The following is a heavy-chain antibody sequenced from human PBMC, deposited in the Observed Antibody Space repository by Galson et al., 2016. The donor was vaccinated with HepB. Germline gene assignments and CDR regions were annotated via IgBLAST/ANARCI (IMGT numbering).Heavy chain of an antibody. CDR3: ARSATNDYGARYFDY. Sequence: PALVKPTQTLTLTCTFSGFSLSTSGLSVSWIRQPPGKALEWLTLVDWDDDKYYSTSLLTRLTISKDTSKNQVVLTMTNMDPVDTGTYYCARSATNDYGARYFDYWGLGTLVTVSS. D-gene: IGHD4-17*01. CDR2: VDWDDDK. J-gene: IGHJ4*02. CDR1: GFSLSTSGLS. V-gene: IGHV2-70*13.